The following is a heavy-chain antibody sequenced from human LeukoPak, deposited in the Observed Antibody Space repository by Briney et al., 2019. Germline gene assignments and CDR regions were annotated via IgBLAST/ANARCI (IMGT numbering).Heavy chain of an antibody. CDR3: ARVKGFWQQLVNRPFDY. V-gene: IGHV1-46*01. Sequence: HWASVKVSCKASGYTFTSYYMHWVRQAPGQGLEWMGIINPSGGSTSYAQKFQGRVTMTRDTSTSTVYMELSSLRSEDTAVYYCARVKGFWQQLVNRPFDYWGQGTLVTVSS. J-gene: IGHJ4*02. CDR2: INPSGGST. D-gene: IGHD6-13*01. CDR1: GYTFTSYY.